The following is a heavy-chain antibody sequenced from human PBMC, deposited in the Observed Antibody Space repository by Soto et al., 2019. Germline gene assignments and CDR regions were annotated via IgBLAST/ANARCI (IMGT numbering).Heavy chain of an antibody. Sequence: EVQLVESGGDLIQPGGSLRLSCAASGFTVSSNDMSWVRQAPGKGLEWVSLIYSSGSTHYADSVKGRFTISRDNSKNTVHLLMNTLRAEDTAVYYCARRPLNSNGAYWGQGTLVTVSS. CDR2: IYSSGST. J-gene: IGHJ4*02. D-gene: IGHD3-22*01. CDR1: GFTVSSND. V-gene: IGHV3-53*01. CDR3: ARRPLNSNGAY.